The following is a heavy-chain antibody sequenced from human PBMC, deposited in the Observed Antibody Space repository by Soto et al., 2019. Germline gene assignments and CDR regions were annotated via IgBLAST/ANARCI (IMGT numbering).Heavy chain of an antibody. CDR1: GFTFSIYN. CDR2: IISSSSYI. V-gene: IGHV3-21*01. CDR3: ARGPRCRLHRFDV. Sequence: ALTLSCAASGFTFSIYNMNRVRQAPGTGLEWVSSIISSSSYIYYQDSVKGRFTISRDNAKKSLDLRMNSVRAEDTAVYYCARGPRCRLHRFDVSAQGTTVTVSS. D-gene: IGHD2-15*01. J-gene: IGHJ6*02.